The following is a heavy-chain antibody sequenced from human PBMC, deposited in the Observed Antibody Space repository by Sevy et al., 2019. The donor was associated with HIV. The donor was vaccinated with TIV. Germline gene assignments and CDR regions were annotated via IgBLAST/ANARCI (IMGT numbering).Heavy chain of an antibody. CDR2: INHSGST. J-gene: IGHJ3*02. CDR3: ARHCSSTSCSHAFDI. D-gene: IGHD2-2*01. Sequence: SETLSLTCAVYGGSFSGYYWSWIRQPPGKGLEWIGEINHSGSTNYNPYLKSRVTISVETSKNQFSLKLSSVTAADTAVYYCARHCSSTSCSHAFDIWGQGTMVTVSS. CDR1: GGSFSGYY. V-gene: IGHV4-34*01.